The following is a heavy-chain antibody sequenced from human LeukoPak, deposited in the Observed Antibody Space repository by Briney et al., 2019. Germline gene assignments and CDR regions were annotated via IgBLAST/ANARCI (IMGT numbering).Heavy chain of an antibody. CDR1: GGSFSGYY. D-gene: IGHD3-3*01. Sequence: SETLSLTCAVYGGSFSGYYWSWIRQPPGKGLEWIGEINHSGSTNYNPSLESRVTISVDTSKNQFSLKLSSVTAADTAVYYCARIFGVARYYYYYYGMDVWGQGTTVTVSS. J-gene: IGHJ6*02. CDR3: ARIFGVARYYYYYYGMDV. CDR2: INHSGST. V-gene: IGHV4-34*01.